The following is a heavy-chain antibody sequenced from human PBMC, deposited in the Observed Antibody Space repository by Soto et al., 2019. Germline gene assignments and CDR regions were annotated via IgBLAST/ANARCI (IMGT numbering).Heavy chain of an antibody. CDR2: ISESGGST. D-gene: IGHD3-16*02. J-gene: IGHJ4*02. V-gene: IGHV3-23*01. CDR3: ARGSFGGVVVVYFDY. Sequence: EVQLLESGGALVHPGRSLRLSCAASGFTFSSYAMSWVRQAPGKGLEWVSSISESGGSTYYADSAKGRFTISRDNSKNTLSLQINSLRAEDTAVYYCARGSFGGVVVVYFDYWGQGTLVTVSS. CDR1: GFTFSSYA.